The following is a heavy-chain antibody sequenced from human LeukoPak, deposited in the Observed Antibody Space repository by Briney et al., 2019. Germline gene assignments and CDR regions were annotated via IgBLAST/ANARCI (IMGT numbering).Heavy chain of an antibody. CDR1: SGSISSYY. Sequence: SETLSLTCTVSSGSISSYYWSWIRQPPGKGLEWIGYIYYSGSTNYNPSLKSRVTISVDTSKNQCSLKLSSVTAADTAVYYCARVCDYYYYYYMDVWGKGTTVTVSS. CDR2: IYYSGST. J-gene: IGHJ6*03. CDR3: ARVCDYYYYYYMDV. V-gene: IGHV4-59*01.